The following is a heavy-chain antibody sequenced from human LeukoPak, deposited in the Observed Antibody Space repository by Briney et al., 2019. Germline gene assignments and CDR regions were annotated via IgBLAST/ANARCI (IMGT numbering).Heavy chain of an antibody. J-gene: IGHJ4*02. V-gene: IGHV4-39*01. CDR1: GGSFSSGRSY. D-gene: IGHD1-1*01. CDR3: ARGINWPPQDYFDF. CDR2: MYYSGST. Sequence: SETLSLTCTVSGGSFSSGRSYWGWIRQAPGKGLEWIGNMYYSGSTYYNPSLKSRVTISKDASNNQFSLKLSSLTAADTAVYYCARGINWPPQDYFDFWGQGIMVTVSS.